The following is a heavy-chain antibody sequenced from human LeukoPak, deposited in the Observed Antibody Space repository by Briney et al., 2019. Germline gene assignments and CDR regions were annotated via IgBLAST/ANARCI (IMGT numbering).Heavy chain of an antibody. CDR3: ARDRVPGHY. V-gene: IGHV3-74*01. Sequence: GGSPRLSSAASGFTFSSYWMHWVRHAPGKGLVWFSRINSDGGSTSYADSVKGRFTISRDNAKNTLYLQMNSLRAEDTAVYYCARDRVPGHYWGQGTLVTVSS. CDR1: GFTFSSYW. CDR2: INSDGGST. D-gene: IGHD4/OR15-4a*01. J-gene: IGHJ4*02.